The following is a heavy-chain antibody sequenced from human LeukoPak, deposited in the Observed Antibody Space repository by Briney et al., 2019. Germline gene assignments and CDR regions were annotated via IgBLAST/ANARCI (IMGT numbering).Heavy chain of an antibody. CDR2: IYTSGST. Sequence: SETLSLTCTVSGGSISSGSYYWSWIRQPAGKGLEWIGRIYTSGSTNYNPYLKSRITISVDRTKNQFSLKLSSVTAADTAVYYCARRYSGYDSRFDPWGQGTLVTVSS. J-gene: IGHJ5*02. V-gene: IGHV4-61*02. CDR3: ARRYSGYDSRFDP. D-gene: IGHD5-12*01. CDR1: GGSISSGSYY.